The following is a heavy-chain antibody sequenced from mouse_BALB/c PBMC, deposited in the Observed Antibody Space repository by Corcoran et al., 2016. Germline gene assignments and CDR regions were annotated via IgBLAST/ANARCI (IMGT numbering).Heavy chain of an antibody. CDR1: GYTFTNYG. CDR3: ARGTTSFDY. D-gene: IGHD2-14*01. CDR2: INTYTGEP. Sequence: QIQLVQSGPELKKPGETVKISCKASGYTFTNYGMNWVKQDPGKGLKWMGWINTYTGEPTYADDFKGRFAFSLETSASTAYLQINNLKNEDTATYFCARGTTSFDYWGQGTTLTVSS. V-gene: IGHV9-3-1*01. J-gene: IGHJ2*01.